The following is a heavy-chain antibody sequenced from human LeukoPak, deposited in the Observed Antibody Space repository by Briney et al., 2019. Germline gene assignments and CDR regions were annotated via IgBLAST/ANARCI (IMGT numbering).Heavy chain of an antibody. Sequence: PGGSLRLSCAFSGFTFNENYMGWIRQAPGKGLEWVAVISYDGSNKYYADSVKGRFTISRDNSKNTLYLQMNSLRAEDTAVYYCARGSYDFWSGYLDYWGQGTLVTVSS. CDR2: ISYDGSNK. D-gene: IGHD3-3*01. J-gene: IGHJ4*02. CDR3: ARGSYDFWSGYLDY. CDR1: GFTFNENY. V-gene: IGHV3-30-3*01.